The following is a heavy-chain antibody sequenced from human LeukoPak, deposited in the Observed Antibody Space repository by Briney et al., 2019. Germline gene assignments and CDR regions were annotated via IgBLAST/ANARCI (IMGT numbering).Heavy chain of an antibody. J-gene: IGHJ6*03. Sequence: SETLSLTCTVSGGSISSYYWSWIRQPPGKGLEWIGYIYYSGSTNHNPSLKSRVTISVDTSKNQFSLKLSSVTAADTAGYYCARDLHGYYYYMDVWGKGTTVTVSS. CDR2: IYYSGST. V-gene: IGHV4-59*01. CDR3: ARDLHGYYYYMDV. CDR1: GGSISSYY.